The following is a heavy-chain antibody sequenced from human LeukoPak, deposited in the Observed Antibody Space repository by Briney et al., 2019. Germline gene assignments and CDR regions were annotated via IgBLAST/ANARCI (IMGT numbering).Heavy chain of an antibody. CDR1: GFTFSSYG. Sequence: PGGSLRLSCAASGFTFSSYGMHWVRQAPGKGLEWVAVISYDGSNKYYADSVKGRFTISRDNSKNTLYLQMNSLRAEDTAVYYCAKDHPGQWELYYFDYWGQGTLVTVSS. CDR2: ISYDGSNK. CDR3: AKDHPGQWELYYFDY. D-gene: IGHD1-26*01. V-gene: IGHV3-30*18. J-gene: IGHJ4*02.